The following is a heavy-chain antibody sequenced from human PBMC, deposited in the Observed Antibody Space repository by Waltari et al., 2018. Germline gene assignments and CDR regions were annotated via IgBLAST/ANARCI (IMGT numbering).Heavy chain of an antibody. Sequence: QITLKESGPTLVKPTQTLTLTCTFSGFSLSTSGVGVGWIRQPPGKALEWLALLYWNDDKRYSPSLKSRLTITKDTSKNQVVLTMTNMDPVDTATYYCAHSLVVPAAILRAYYDFWSGYYTGDYFDYWGQGTLVTVSS. CDR1: GFSLSTSGVG. D-gene: IGHD3-3*01. V-gene: IGHV2-5*01. CDR2: LYWNDDK. CDR3: AHSLVVPAAILRAYYDFWSGYYTGDYFDY. J-gene: IGHJ4*02.